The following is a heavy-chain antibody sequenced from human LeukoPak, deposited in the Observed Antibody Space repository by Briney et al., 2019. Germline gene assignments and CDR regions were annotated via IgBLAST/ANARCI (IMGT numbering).Heavy chain of an antibody. CDR1: GDSISRSSNY. V-gene: IGHV4-39*07. CDR3: ASPERTAGGIDY. J-gene: IGHJ4*02. CDR2: FFYSGST. Sequence: PSETLSLTCTVSGDSISRSSNYWGWIRQPPGKGLEWIGSFFYSGSTFYNPSLKSRVTISVDTSKNQFSLKLSSVTAADTAVYYCASPERTAGGIDYWGQGTLVTVSS. D-gene: IGHD3-16*01.